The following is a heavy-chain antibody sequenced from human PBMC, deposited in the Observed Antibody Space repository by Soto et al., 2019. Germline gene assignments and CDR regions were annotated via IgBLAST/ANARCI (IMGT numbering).Heavy chain of an antibody. CDR3: TRATYYRYYFEV. Sequence: PSETLSLTCTFSVGSINNYYLSCIRQSPGKGLEWIGYIYYSGTTNYNPSLKSRVTISIDRSENQFSLKVSSVTAADTAVYFCTRATYYRYYFEVWGHGTLVSVSS. V-gene: IGHV4-59*01. D-gene: IGHD2-8*01. J-gene: IGHJ3*01. CDR2: IYYSGTT. CDR1: VGSINNYY.